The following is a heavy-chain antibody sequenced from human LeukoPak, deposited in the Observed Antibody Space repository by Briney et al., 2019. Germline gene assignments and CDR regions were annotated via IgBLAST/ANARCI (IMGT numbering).Heavy chain of an antibody. V-gene: IGHV4-59*01. Sequence: SETLSLTCTVSGGSISSYYWSWIRQPPGKGLEWIGYIYYSGSTNYNPSLKSRVTISVDTSKNQFSLTLSSVTAADTAVYYCARDKLGNDYWGQGTLVTVSS. D-gene: IGHD7-27*01. CDR1: GGSISSYY. CDR3: ARDKLGNDY. CDR2: IYYSGST. J-gene: IGHJ4*02.